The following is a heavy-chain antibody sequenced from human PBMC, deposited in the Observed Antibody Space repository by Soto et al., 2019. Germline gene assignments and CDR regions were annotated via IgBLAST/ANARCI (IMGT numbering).Heavy chain of an antibody. J-gene: IGHJ4*02. D-gene: IGHD6-13*01. V-gene: IGHV4-39*01. CDR2: IYYSGST. Sequence: PSETLSLTCTVSCGSISSSSYYWGWIRQPPGKGLEWIGSIYYSGSTYYNPSLKSRVTISVDTSKNQFSLKLSSVTAADTAVYYCASSHAGAHITAAVHWGQGTLVTVSS. CDR1: CGSISSSSYY. CDR3: ASSHAGAHITAAVH.